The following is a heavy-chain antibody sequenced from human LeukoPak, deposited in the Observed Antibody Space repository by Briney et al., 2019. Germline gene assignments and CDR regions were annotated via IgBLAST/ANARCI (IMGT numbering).Heavy chain of an antibody. CDR1: GFTFSSYS. CDR3: AREYDYVWGSYRSFDY. J-gene: IGHJ4*02. V-gene: IGHV3-21*01. CDR2: ISSSSSYI. Sequence: GGSLRLSCAASGFTFSSYSMNWVRQAPGKGLEWVSSISSSSSYIYYADSVKGRFTISRDNAKNSLYLQMNSLRAEDTAVYYCAREYDYVWGSYRSFDYWGQGILVTASS. D-gene: IGHD3-16*02.